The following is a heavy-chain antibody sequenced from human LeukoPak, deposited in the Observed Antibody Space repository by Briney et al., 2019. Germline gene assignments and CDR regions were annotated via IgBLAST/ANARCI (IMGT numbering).Heavy chain of an antibody. D-gene: IGHD5-12*01. V-gene: IGHV1-18*01. CDR3: ARDSSSRLGYSANDY. CDR1: GYTFTNYG. Sequence: EASVKVSCKASGYTFTNYGISWVRQAPGQGLEWMGWISAYNGNTNYAQKLQGRVIMTTDTSTSTAYMEVRSLRSDDTAVYYCARDSSSRLGYSANDYWGQGTLVTVSS. J-gene: IGHJ4*02. CDR2: ISAYNGNT.